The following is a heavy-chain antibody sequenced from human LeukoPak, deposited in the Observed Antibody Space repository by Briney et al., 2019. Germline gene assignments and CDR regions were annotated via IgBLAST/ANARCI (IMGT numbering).Heavy chain of an antibody. Sequence: ASVKVSCKASGYTFTSYDINWVRQATGQGLEWMGWMNPNSGKTGYAQKFQGRVTMTRNTSISTAYMELSSLRSEDTAVYYCARGKIAAPPWFDPWGQGTLVTVSS. D-gene: IGHD6-6*01. CDR2: MNPNSGKT. V-gene: IGHV1-8*01. J-gene: IGHJ5*02. CDR3: ARGKIAAPPWFDP. CDR1: GYTFTSYD.